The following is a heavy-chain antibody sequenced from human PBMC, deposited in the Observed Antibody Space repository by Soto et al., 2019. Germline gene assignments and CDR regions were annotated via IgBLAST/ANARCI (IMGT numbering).Heavy chain of an antibody. V-gene: IGHV3-74*01. D-gene: IGHD4-4*01. CDR1: GFTFRSYW. CDR2: INSDGSST. Sequence: GGSLRLSCAACGFTFRSYWMHWVRQAPGKGLVWVSRINSDGSSTSYADSVKGRFTISRDNAKNTLYLQMNSLRAEDTAVYYCARDRFPGTVTTSYYGMDVWGQGTTVTVSS. CDR3: ARDRFPGTVTTSYYGMDV. J-gene: IGHJ6*02.